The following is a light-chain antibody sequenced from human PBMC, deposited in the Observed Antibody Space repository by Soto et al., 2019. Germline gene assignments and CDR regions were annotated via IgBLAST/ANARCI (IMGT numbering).Light chain of an antibody. V-gene: IGKV3-20*01. Sequence: IVLTQSPGTLSFSPGEGATVSCRVSQSINSKSLVWYQRKFGQAPRLLIYNTSSRATGIPDRFSGSGSGTDFTLSISRLDPYYSAVYYCQHYGGSVIFGPGIKVDIX. CDR2: NTS. CDR1: QSINSKS. CDR3: QHYGGSVI. J-gene: IGKJ3*01.